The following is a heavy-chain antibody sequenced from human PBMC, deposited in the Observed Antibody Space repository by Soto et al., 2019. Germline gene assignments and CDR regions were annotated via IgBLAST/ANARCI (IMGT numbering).Heavy chain of an antibody. CDR2: VFYSGAT. V-gene: IGHV4-61*08. D-gene: IGHD4-17*01. CDR3: AREMTTLGPFDY. J-gene: IGHJ4*02. Sequence: SETLSLTCTVSGGSISSGGYYWSWIRQHPGKGLEWIGYVFYSGATNYNPSLKSRVTISIDTSKNQFSLKLSSVTAADTAVYYCAREMTTLGPFDYWGQGTLVTVSS. CDR1: GGSISSGGYY.